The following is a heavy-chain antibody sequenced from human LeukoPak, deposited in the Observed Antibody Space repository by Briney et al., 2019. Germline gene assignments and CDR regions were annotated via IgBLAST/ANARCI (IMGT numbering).Heavy chain of an antibody. CDR2: ISSDGGST. V-gene: IGHV3-64*01. CDR1: GIIFSNYA. Sequence: GGSLRLSCAASGIIFSNYAMHWVRQGPGKGLECISTISSDGGSTYYANSVKGRFTISRDNSKNTLYLQMGSLRAEDMAVYYCARGRQGAKTRYFDLWGRDTRVSVSS. CDR3: ARGRQGAKTRYFDL. D-gene: IGHD1-26*01. J-gene: IGHJ2*01.